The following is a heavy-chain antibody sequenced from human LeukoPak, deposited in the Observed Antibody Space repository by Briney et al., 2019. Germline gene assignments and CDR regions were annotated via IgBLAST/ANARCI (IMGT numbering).Heavy chain of an antibody. J-gene: IGHJ3*02. CDR2: ISYDGTNK. CDR3: ANGGGDLSTRRSLHAFDI. V-gene: IGHV3-30-3*01. CDR1: GFTFSTYA. Sequence: GRSLRLSCTASGFTFSTYAMHWVRQAPGKGLEWVAVISYDGTNKYYADSMKGRFTISRDNSKNTLYLQMNSLRAEDTAVYYCANGGGDLSTRRSLHAFDIWGQGTMVTVSS. D-gene: IGHD2-2*01.